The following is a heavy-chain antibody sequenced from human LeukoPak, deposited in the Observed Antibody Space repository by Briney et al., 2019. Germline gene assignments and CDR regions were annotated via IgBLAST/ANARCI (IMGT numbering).Heavy chain of an antibody. J-gene: IGHJ4*02. V-gene: IGHV3-30*02. CDR3: AKDRLRYIVVYYFDY. CDR2: IRYDGSNK. Sequence: GGSLRLSCAASGFTFSSYGMHWVRQAPGKGLEWVAFIRYDGSNKYYADSVKGRFTISRDNSKNTLYLQMNSLRAEDTAVYYCAKDRLRYIVVYYFDYWGQGTLVTVSS. D-gene: IGHD2-15*01. CDR1: GFTFSSYG.